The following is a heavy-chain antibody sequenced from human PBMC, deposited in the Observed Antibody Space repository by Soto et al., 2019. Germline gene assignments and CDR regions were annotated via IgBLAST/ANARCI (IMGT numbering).Heavy chain of an antibody. CDR2: IYYSGST. CDR1: GGSISSYY. CDR3: ARQGYYDSSGYYYYGMDV. D-gene: IGHD3-22*01. Sequence: SETLSLTCTVSGGSISSYYWSWIRQPPGKGLEWIGYIYYSGSTNYNPSLKSRVTISVDTSKNRFSLKLSSVTAADTAVYYCARQGYYDSSGYYYYGMDVWGQGTTVTVSS. J-gene: IGHJ6*02. V-gene: IGHV4-59*08.